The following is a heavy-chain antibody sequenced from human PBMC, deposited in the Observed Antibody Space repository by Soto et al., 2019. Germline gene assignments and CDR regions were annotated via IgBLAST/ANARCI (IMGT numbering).Heavy chain of an antibody. CDR1: GGSISSSSYY. CDR2: IYYSGST. D-gene: IGHD1-26*01. V-gene: IGHV4-39*01. CDR3: ARSVGAKLYFAY. Sequence: QLQLQESGPGLVKPSETLSLTCTVSGGSISSSSYYWGWIRQPPGKGLEWIGSIYYSGSTYYNPSLKSRVTISVDTSKNQFSLKLNSVTAADTAVFYCARSVGAKLYFAYWGQGTLVTVSS. J-gene: IGHJ4*02.